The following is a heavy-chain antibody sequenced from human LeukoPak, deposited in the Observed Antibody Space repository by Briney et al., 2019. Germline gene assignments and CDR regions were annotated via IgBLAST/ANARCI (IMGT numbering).Heavy chain of an antibody. CDR2: IYYSGST. CDR3: ARVSSYYGGNFHFDY. D-gene: IGHD4-23*01. V-gene: IGHV4-61*01. Sequence: PSETLSLTCTVSGYSISSGYYWSWIRQPPGKGLEWIGYIYYSGSTNYNPSLKSRVTISVDTSKNQFSLKLSSVTAADTAVFYCARVSSYYGGNFHFDYWGQGTLVTVSS. J-gene: IGHJ4*02. CDR1: GYSISSGYY.